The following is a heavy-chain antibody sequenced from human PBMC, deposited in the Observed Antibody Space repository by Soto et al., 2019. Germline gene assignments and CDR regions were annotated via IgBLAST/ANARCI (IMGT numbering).Heavy chain of an antibody. CDR2: IIPIFGTA. J-gene: IGHJ6*02. Sequence: QVQLVQSGAEVKKPGSSVKVSCKASGGTFSSYAISWVRQAPGQGLEWMGGIIPIFGTANYAQKFQGRVKITADESTSTAYMELSSLRSEDTAVYYCATYYDILTGYSPGGMDVWGQGTTVTVSS. D-gene: IGHD3-9*01. CDR1: GGTFSSYA. V-gene: IGHV1-69*01. CDR3: ATYYDILTGYSPGGMDV.